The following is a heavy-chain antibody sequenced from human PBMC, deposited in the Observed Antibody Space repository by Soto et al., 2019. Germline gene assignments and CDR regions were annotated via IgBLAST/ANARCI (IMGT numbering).Heavy chain of an antibody. CDR2: INHSGST. V-gene: IGHV4-34*01. CDR3: ARGDIVVVPANHEYYYYYYGMDV. J-gene: IGHJ6*02. D-gene: IGHD2-2*01. Sequence: VDEGNFRGYYWRWIRKPPGKGLEWIGEINHSGSTNYNPSLKSRVTISVDTSKNQFSLKLSSVTAADTAVYYCARGDIVVVPANHEYYYYYYGMDVWGQGTTVTRSS. CDR1: EGNFRGYY.